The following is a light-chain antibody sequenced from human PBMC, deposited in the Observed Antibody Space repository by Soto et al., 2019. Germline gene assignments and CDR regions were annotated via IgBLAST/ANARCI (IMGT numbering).Light chain of an antibody. J-gene: IGKJ1*01. CDR3: QQRSNWTRT. V-gene: IGKV3-11*01. Sequence: EIVLTQGPGTLSLSPGERATLSCRASENVRTFVDWYPQTPGQAPRLLIFDASNRETGVPARFSGSGAGTEFTLTISSLEPEDFAVYDCQQRSNWTRTFGPGTKVDIK. CDR2: DAS. CDR1: ENVRTF.